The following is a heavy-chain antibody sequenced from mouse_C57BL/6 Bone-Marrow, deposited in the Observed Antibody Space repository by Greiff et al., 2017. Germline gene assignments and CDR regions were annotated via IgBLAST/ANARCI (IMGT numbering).Heavy chain of an antibody. V-gene: IGHV1-26*01. CDR2: INPKNGGT. CDR3: ARRGMGLRAWFAY. J-gene: IGHJ3*01. CDR1: GYTFTDYY. Sequence: VQLKQSGPELVKPGASVKISCKASGYTFTDYYMNWVKQSHGKSLEWIGDINPKNGGTSYNQKFKGKATLTVDKSSSTAYMELRSLTSEDSAVYYCARRGMGLRAWFAYWGQGTLVTVSA. D-gene: IGHD2-3*01.